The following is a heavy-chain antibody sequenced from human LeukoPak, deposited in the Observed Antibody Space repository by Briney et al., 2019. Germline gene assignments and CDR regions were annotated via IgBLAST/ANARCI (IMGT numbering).Heavy chain of an antibody. D-gene: IGHD3-3*01. Sequence: GASLKVSCKASGYTFTNYIMHWVRQAPGQRLEWMGWINTVNGNTKYSQEFQGRVTITRDTSISTAYMELSRLRSDDTAVYYCARDVRTLNYDFWSGYLHSYYYYYMDVWGKGTTVTVSS. J-gene: IGHJ6*03. V-gene: IGHV1-3*04. CDR1: GYTFTNYI. CDR2: INTVNGNT. CDR3: ARDVRTLNYDFWSGYLHSYYYYYMDV.